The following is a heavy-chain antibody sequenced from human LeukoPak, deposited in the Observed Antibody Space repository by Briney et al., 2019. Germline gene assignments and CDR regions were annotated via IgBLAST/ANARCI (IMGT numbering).Heavy chain of an antibody. J-gene: IGHJ3*02. CDR1: GGSISSSNW. Sequence: SETLSLTCAVSGGSISSSNWWSWVRQPPGTGLEWIGEIYHIGSTNYNPSLKSRVTISVDKSKNHVSLKLSSMTAADTAVYYCARDHQEAFDIWGQGTMVNVSS. CDR2: IYHIGST. V-gene: IGHV4-4*02. CDR3: ARDHQEAFDI.